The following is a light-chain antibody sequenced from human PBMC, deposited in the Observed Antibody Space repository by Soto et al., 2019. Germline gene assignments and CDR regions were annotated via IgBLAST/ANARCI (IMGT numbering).Light chain of an antibody. CDR1: QSVSSK. CDR3: QQYNNWPGT. Sequence: EIVLTQSPGTLSVSPGERATLSCRASQSVSSKLAWYQQKPCQAPRLLFYGASPRATGIPARFSGSGSETEFTLSISSLQSEDFAVYYCQQYNNWPGTFGQGTKVEIK. V-gene: IGKV3-15*01. J-gene: IGKJ1*01. CDR2: GAS.